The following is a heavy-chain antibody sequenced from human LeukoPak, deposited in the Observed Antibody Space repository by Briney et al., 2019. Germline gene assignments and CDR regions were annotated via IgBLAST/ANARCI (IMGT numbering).Heavy chain of an antibody. CDR3: AKRGTVVYGDYVGVGAFDI. Sequence: GGSLRLSCAASGFTFSSYWMSWVRQAPGKGLEWVSAISGSGGSTYYADSVKGRFTISRDNSKNTLYLQMNSLRAEDTAVYYCAKRGTVVYGDYVGVGAFDIWGQGTMVTVSS. CDR1: GFTFSSYW. D-gene: IGHD4-17*01. V-gene: IGHV3-23*01. J-gene: IGHJ3*02. CDR2: ISGSGGST.